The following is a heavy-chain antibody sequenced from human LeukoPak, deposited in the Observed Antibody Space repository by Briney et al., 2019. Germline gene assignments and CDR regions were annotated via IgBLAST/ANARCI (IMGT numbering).Heavy chain of an antibody. CDR3: ARGKRVYDILTGYVFDY. D-gene: IGHD3-9*01. Sequence: SQTLSLTCTVSGSSISSGGYYWSWIRQHPGKGLEWIGYIYYSGSTYYNPSLKSRVTISVDTSKNQFSLKLSSVTAADTAVYYCARGKRVYDILTGYVFDYWGQGTLVTVSS. J-gene: IGHJ4*02. CDR1: GSSISSGGYY. V-gene: IGHV4-31*03. CDR2: IYYSGST.